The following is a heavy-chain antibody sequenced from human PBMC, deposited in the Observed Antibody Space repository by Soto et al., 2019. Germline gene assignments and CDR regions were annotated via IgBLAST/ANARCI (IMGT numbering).Heavy chain of an antibody. J-gene: IGHJ4*02. D-gene: IGHD4-17*01. Sequence: PGGSLRLSCAASGFTFSSYSMNWVRQAPGKGLEWVSSISSSSSYIYYADSVKGRFTISRDNAKNSLYLQMNSLRAEDTAVYYCARDYWALMTTVTTFDYWGQGTLVTVSS. CDR3: ARDYWALMTTVTTFDY. V-gene: IGHV3-21*01. CDR2: ISSSSSYI. CDR1: GFTFSSYS.